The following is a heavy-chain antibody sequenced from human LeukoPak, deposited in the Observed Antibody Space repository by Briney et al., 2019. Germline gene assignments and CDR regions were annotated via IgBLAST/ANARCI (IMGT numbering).Heavy chain of an antibody. Sequence: GGSLRLSCAASEFTFSDAWMSWVRQAPGKGLEWVGRIKSNIDGGTADYAAPVKGRFTISRDDSKNTLCLQMNSLKTEDTAVYYCTTGNGGHWGQGTLVTVSS. J-gene: IGHJ4*02. D-gene: IGHD3-16*01. CDR2: IKSNIDGGTA. CDR1: EFTFSDAW. CDR3: TTGNGGH. V-gene: IGHV3-15*01.